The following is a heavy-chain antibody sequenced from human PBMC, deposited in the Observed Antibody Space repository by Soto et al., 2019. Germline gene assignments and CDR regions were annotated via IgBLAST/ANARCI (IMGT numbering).Heavy chain of an antibody. V-gene: IGHV3-15*07. CDR1: GFTFSNAW. D-gene: IGHD3-10*01. CDR2: IKSKTDGGTT. J-gene: IGHJ6*02. CDR3: TTKEVSYYYGSGSYDSYYYYYGMDV. Sequence: EVQLVESGGGLVKPGGSLRLSCAASGFTFSNAWMNWVRQAPGQGLEWVGRIKSKTDGGTTDYAAPVKGRFTISRDDSTNTLYLEMNSLKSEDAAVYYFTTKEVSYYYGSGSYDSYYYYYGMDVWGQGTTVTVSS.